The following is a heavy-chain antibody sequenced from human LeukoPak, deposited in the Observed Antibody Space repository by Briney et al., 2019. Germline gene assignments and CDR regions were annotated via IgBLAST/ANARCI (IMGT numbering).Heavy chain of an antibody. CDR2: ISANGGST. D-gene: IGHD2-2*01. CDR3: ARESSPAAIDPIDY. J-gene: IGHJ4*02. V-gene: IGHV3-23*01. CDR1: GFTFSNYA. Sequence: PGGSLRLSCAASGFTFSNYAMSWVRQAPGKGLEWVSAISANGGSTYYADSVKGRFTISRDNSKNTLYLQMNSLRAEDTAVYYCARESSPAAIDPIDYWGQGTLVTVSS.